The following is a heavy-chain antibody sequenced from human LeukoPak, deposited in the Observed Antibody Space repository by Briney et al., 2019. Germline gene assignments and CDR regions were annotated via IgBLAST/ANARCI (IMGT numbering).Heavy chain of an antibody. CDR1: GFTFSTYS. Sequence: PGGSLRLSCAASGFTFSTYSMNWVRQAPGKGLEWVSTISSISHYIYYADSVKGRFTISRDNARNSLYLQMNSLRVEDTAVYYCARRNDILTGLDAFDIWGQGTMVTVSS. CDR2: ISSISHYI. D-gene: IGHD3-9*01. CDR3: ARRNDILTGLDAFDI. V-gene: IGHV3-21*01. J-gene: IGHJ3*02.